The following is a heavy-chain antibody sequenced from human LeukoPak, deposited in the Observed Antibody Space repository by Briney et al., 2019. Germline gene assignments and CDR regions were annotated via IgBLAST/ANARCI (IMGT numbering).Heavy chain of an antibody. J-gene: IGHJ4*02. CDR3: ARDMRRHGESGYGFDY. Sequence: PSETLSLTCSASNVSISSYYLSWIRQPPGKGLEWIANVYYTDYTNYNPSFKSRRTISPNTSKNQFSLKQTSLTAAETAIYYCARDMRRHGESGYGFDYWGQGIRVTVSS. CDR2: VYYTDYT. D-gene: IGHD5-12*01. CDR1: NVSISSYY. V-gene: IGHV4-59*01.